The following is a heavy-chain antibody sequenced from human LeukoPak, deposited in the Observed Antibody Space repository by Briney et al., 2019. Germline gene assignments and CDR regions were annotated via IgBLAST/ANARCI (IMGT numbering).Heavy chain of an antibody. J-gene: IGHJ5*02. Sequence: SETLSLTCTVSGGSISSSSYYWGWIRQPPGKGLEWIGSIYYSGSTYYNPSLKSRVTISVDTSKKQFSLRVSSVTAADTAVYYCAREYGSGSEFDPWGQGTLVTVSS. CDR3: AREYGSGSEFDP. CDR2: IYYSGST. CDR1: GGSISSSSYY. D-gene: IGHD3-10*01. V-gene: IGHV4-39*07.